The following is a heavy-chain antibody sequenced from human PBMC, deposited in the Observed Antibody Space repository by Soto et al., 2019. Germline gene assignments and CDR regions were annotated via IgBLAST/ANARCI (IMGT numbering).Heavy chain of an antibody. CDR1: GISLSTSGVG. D-gene: IGHD6-6*01. CDR3: ARGLATLPVFAFDV. V-gene: IGHV2-5*01. CDR2: IYWNDDK. Sequence: QITVKGSGPTLVKPTQTLTLTCSLSGISLSTSGVGLGWIRQTPGKALEWLALIYWNDDKHYTPSLKSRLTITKDTSKNQADLTMTNMVPVDIATYYCARGLATLPVFAFDVWGQGTVVTVSS. J-gene: IGHJ3*01.